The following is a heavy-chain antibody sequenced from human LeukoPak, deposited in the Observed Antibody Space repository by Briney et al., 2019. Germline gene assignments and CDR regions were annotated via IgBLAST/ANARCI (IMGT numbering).Heavy chain of an antibody. Sequence: GGSLRLSCAASGFTFSSYAMNWVRQAPGKGLEWVSYISSSSSTIYYADSVKGRFTISRDNAKNSLYLQMNSLRDEDTAVYYCARGPPNYDFWSGSFDYWGQGTLVTVSS. CDR2: ISSSSSTI. D-gene: IGHD3-3*01. J-gene: IGHJ4*02. CDR3: ARGPPNYDFWSGSFDY. CDR1: GFTFSSYA. V-gene: IGHV3-48*02.